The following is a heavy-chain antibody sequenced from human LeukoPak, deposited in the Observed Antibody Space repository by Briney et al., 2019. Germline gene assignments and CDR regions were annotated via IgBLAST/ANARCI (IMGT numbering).Heavy chain of an antibody. Sequence: SETLSLTCTVSGGSISSDSYYWGWIRQPAGKGLEWIGRIYASGTTDYNPSLKSRVTISVDTSKNQFSLKLSSVTAADTAVYYCTRSVYIWGQGTMVTVSS. CDR1: GGSISSDSYY. CDR3: TRSVYI. V-gene: IGHV4-61*02. J-gene: IGHJ3*02. D-gene: IGHD5/OR15-5a*01. CDR2: IYASGTT.